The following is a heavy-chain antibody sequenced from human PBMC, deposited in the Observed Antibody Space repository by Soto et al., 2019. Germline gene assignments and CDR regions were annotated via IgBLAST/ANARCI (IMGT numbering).Heavy chain of an antibody. CDR3: AKSEVLEI. J-gene: IGHJ3*02. CDR1: GYDFSRHW. Sequence: PGESLKISCKGSGYDFSRHWIAWVRQKPGKGPEWMGIVYPGDSETRYSPSFQGQVTMSADKSTDTAYLQWSSLKASDTAMYYCAKSEVLEIWGQGTMVTVSS. D-gene: IGHD3-10*01. V-gene: IGHV5-51*01. CDR2: VYPGDSET.